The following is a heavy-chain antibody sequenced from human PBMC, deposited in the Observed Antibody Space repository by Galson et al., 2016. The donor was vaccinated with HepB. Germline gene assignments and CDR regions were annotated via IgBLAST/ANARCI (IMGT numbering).Heavy chain of an antibody. CDR2: IQGDGSTT. V-gene: IGHV3-74*01. CDR3: TRGPLLEWLLLPQGWFDP. Sequence: SLRLSCAASGLTFSSYWMHWVRQAPGKGLVWVSRIQGDGSTTRYADSVKGRFTISRDNAKNTLHLQMNSLRAEDTAVYYCTRGPLLEWLLLPQGWFDPWGQGTLVTVSS. D-gene: IGHD3-3*01. J-gene: IGHJ5*02. CDR1: GLTFSSYW.